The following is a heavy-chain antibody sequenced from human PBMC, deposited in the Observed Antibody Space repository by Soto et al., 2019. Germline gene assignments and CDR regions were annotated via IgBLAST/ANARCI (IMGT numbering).Heavy chain of an antibody. CDR2: IYPGDSDS. V-gene: IGHV5-51*01. Sequence: GESLKISCKGSGYSFTTYWIAWVRQMPGKGLEWMGIIYPGDSDSRYSPSFQGQVTISVDRTISTAYLQWSSLRAPDTAMYYCERLYRSVSGAFDYWGQGTLVTVSS. J-gene: IGHJ4*02. CDR3: ERLYRSVSGAFDY. D-gene: IGHD6-19*01. CDR1: GYSFTTYW.